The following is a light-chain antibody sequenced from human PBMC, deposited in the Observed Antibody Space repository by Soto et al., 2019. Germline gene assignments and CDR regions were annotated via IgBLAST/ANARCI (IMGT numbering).Light chain of an antibody. CDR1: QSISSN. Sequence: EIVMTQSPATLSVSPGERATLSCRASQSISSNLAWYQQKPDQAPRLLIYGASTRATGIPATFSGSGSGTEFTLTISSLQSEDFAVYYCQQYNNWPFTFGPGTKVDIK. CDR3: QQYNNWPFT. V-gene: IGKV3-15*01. J-gene: IGKJ3*01. CDR2: GAS.